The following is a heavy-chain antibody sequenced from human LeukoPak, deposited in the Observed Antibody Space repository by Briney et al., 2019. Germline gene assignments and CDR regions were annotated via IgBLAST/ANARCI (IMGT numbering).Heavy chain of an antibody. CDR3: ARDDASNWSADFDY. V-gene: IGHV1-69*04. CDR2: IIPILGIA. CDR1: GGTFSSYA. D-gene: IGHD6-13*01. Sequence: SVKVSCKASGGTFSSYAISWVRQAPGQGREWMGRIIPILGIANYAQKFQGRVTITADKSTSTAYMELSSLRSEDTAVYYCARDDASNWSADFDYWGQGTLVTVSS. J-gene: IGHJ4*02.